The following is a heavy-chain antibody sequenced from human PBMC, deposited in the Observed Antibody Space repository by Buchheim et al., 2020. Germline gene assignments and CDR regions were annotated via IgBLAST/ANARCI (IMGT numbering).Heavy chain of an antibody. V-gene: IGHV3-7*04. CDR3: ARDPYYGALDY. Sequence: EVRLVQSGGLLVQPGGSLRLSCAASGFTFNTYWMVWVRQVPGRGLEWVANIKPDGTREYYVDSVKGRFTISRDNSKNSLYLQMDSLRAEDTAVYYCARDPYYGALDYWGQGAL. CDR2: IKPDGTRE. D-gene: IGHD3-10*01. CDR1: GFTFNTYW. J-gene: IGHJ4*02.